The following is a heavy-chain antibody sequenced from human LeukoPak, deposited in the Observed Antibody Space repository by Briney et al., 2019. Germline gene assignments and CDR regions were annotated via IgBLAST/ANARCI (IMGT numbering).Heavy chain of an antibody. CDR1: GYSFTTYW. J-gene: IGHJ6*02. Sequence: GESLKISCEASGYSFTTYWIGWVRQMPGKGLDWMGIIYPGDSDTRYSPSFQGQVTISADKSISTAYLQWSSLKASDTAMYYCARLIVVVVAATDYYYGMDVWGQGTTVTVSS. V-gene: IGHV5-51*01. D-gene: IGHD2-15*01. CDR3: ARLIVVVVAATDYYYGMDV. CDR2: IYPGDSDT.